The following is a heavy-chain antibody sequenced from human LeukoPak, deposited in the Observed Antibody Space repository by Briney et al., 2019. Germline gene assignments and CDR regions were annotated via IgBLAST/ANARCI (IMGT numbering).Heavy chain of an antibody. D-gene: IGHD3-10*01. J-gene: IGHJ4*02. V-gene: IGHV4-61*01. CDR1: GFSVTTDSYC. CDR2: DYCGGNT. CDR3: ARDHFGSLDS. Sequence: SETLSLTCTVSGFSVTTDSYCWGWIRQPPGKGLEWIGYDYCGGNTNYDPSLKRRVTISVDPSKNQFSLTLTSVTAADTAVYFCARDHFGSLDSWGQGILVTVSS.